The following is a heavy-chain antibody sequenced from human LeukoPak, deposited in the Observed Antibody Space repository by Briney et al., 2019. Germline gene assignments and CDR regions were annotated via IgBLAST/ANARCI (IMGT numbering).Heavy chain of an antibody. D-gene: IGHD2-21*02. CDR3: ARDVTY. Sequence: GGSLRLSCAASGFSFSNYWMTWVRQAPGKGLEWVANIKQDGSEKYYVDSVKGRFTISRDNAENSLYLQMNSLRAEDTAVYYCARDVTYWGQGTLVTVSS. CDR1: GFSFSNYW. CDR2: IKQDGSEK. V-gene: IGHV3-7*01. J-gene: IGHJ4*02.